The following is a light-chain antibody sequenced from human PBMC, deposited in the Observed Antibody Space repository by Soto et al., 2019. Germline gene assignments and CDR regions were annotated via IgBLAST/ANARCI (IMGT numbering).Light chain of an antibody. CDR1: QSVSRN. CDR2: DAS. CDR3: QQYGDWPPDT. Sequence: EIVMTQSPATLSVSPGERATLSCMASQSVSRNLAWYQQKPGQPPRLLIYDASTRATGVPARFGGSGSGTEFTLTIRGLQYEDFAVYYCQQYGDWPPDTFGQGTKVEI. J-gene: IGKJ2*01. V-gene: IGKV3-15*01.